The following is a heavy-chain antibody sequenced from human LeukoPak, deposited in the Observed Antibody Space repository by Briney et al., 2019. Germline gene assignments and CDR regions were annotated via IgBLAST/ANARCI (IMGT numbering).Heavy chain of an antibody. J-gene: IGHJ4*02. V-gene: IGHV3-30*18. CDR3: AKDGDC. Sequence: GGSLRLSCAASGFTFSSYGMHWVRQAPGKGLEWVAVISYDGSNKYYADSVKGRFTISRDNSKNTLYLQMNSLRAEDTAVYYCAKDGDCWGQGTLVTVSS. CDR1: GFTFSSYG. CDR2: ISYDGSNK.